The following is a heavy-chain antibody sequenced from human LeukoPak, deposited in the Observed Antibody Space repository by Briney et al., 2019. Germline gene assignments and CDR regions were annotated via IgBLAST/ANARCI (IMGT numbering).Heavy chain of an antibody. D-gene: IGHD3-10*01. Sequence: GGSLRLSCAASGFTFSSYGIHWVRQAPGKGLEWVTFIRYDGSDKYYADSVKGRFTISRDNSKNTLYLQMISLRVEDTAVYYCAKDGVRDYYYMDVWGKGTTVTVSS. CDR1: GFTFSSYG. CDR2: IRYDGSDK. J-gene: IGHJ6*03. V-gene: IGHV3-30*02. CDR3: AKDGVRDYYYMDV.